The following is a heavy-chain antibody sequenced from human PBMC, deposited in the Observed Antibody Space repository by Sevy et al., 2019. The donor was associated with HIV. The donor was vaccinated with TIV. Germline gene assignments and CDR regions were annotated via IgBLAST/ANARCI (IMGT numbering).Heavy chain of an antibody. Sequence: GGSLRLSCAASGFTFSKYCMSWVRQPPGKGLEWVSTLSFGCGEINYADSVKGRFTISRDNSKSSVYLQMNNLRPEDTDVYYCAREGCTKPHDYWGQGTLVTVSS. CDR2: LSFGCGEI. J-gene: IGHJ4*02. CDR1: GFTFSKYC. D-gene: IGHD2-8*01. CDR3: AREGCTKPHDY. V-gene: IGHV3-23*01.